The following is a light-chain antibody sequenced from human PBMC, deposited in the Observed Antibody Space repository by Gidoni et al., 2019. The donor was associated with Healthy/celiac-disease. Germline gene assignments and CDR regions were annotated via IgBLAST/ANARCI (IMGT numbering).Light chain of an antibody. Sequence: SYELTQPPPASVSPGQTASIPCSGDKLGDKYACWYQQKPGQSPVLVIYQDSKRPSGIPERFSGSNSGNTATLTISGTQAMDEADYYCQAWDSSTVVFGGGTKLTVL. J-gene: IGLJ2*01. CDR3: QAWDSSTVV. V-gene: IGLV3-1*01. CDR2: QDS. CDR1: KLGDKY.